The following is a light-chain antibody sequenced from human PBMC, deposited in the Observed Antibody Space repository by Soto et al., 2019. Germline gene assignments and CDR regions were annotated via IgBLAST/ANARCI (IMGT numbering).Light chain of an antibody. J-gene: IGKJ1*01. Sequence: DIQMTQSPSTLSSSVGDRVTITCRARQSIINWLGCYQQKPGKAPKLLIYKAASLESGVPSRFSGSGSGTDFTLTINRLQPDDFATHCCQHYNSFPWTVGQGTKVEIK. CDR1: QSIINW. CDR3: QHYNSFPWT. CDR2: KAA. V-gene: IGKV1-5*03.